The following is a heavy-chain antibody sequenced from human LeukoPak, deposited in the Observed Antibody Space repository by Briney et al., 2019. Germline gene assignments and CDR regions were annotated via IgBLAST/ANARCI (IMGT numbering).Heavy chain of an antibody. J-gene: IGHJ4*02. V-gene: IGHV3-21*01. CDR3: ARDSLGIPTYYYDSSGYPY. D-gene: IGHD3-22*01. CDR1: GFTFSSYS. CDR2: ISSSSSYI. Sequence: GSLRLSCAASGFTFSSYSMNWVRQAPGKGLEWVSSISSSSSYIYYADSVKGRFTISRDNAKNSLYLQMNNLRAEDTAVYYCARDSLGIPTYYYDSSGYPYRGQGTLVTVSS.